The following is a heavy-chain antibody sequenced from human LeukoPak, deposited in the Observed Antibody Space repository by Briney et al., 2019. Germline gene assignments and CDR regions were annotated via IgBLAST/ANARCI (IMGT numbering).Heavy chain of an antibody. CDR1: GFTFSSYA. CDR3: ARGTRSGRIAAAGEQEFDY. V-gene: IGHV3-30-3*01. D-gene: IGHD6-13*01. Sequence: PGGSLRLSCAASGFTFSSYAMHWVRQAPGKGLEWVAVISYDGSNKYYADSVKGRFTISRDNSKNTLYLQMNSLRAEDTAVYYCARGTRSGRIAAAGEQEFDYWGQGTLVTVSS. J-gene: IGHJ4*02. CDR2: ISYDGSNK.